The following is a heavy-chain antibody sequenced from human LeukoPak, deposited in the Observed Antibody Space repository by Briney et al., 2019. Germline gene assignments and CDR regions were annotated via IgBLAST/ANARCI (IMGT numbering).Heavy chain of an antibody. CDR1: GGTFSNYA. CDR2: LIPIFGTA. Sequence: SVTVSCKASGGTFSNYAISWVRQAPGQGRDWMGGLIPIFGTANYAQKFQGRVTITADESTSTAYMELSSLRSEDTAVYYCARGTRYCSSTSCYPDFDYWGQGTLVTVSS. J-gene: IGHJ4*02. D-gene: IGHD2-2*01. CDR3: ARGTRYCSSTSCYPDFDY. V-gene: IGHV1-69*01.